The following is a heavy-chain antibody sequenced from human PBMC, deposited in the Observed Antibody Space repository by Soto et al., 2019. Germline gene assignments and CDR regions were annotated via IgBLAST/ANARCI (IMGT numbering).Heavy chain of an antibody. V-gene: IGHV1-3*01. CDR2: INPGNGDT. J-gene: IGHJ5*02. CDR1: GYTFSNFA. Sequence: ASVKVSCKAIGYTFSNFAVHLMRQSPGQSLEWMGWINPGNGDTQYSRNFQGRVTITRDKSASTAYMELSSLRSEDTAVYYCARDRVVPAAMATNNWFDPWGQGTLVTVSS. D-gene: IGHD2-2*01. CDR3: ARDRVVPAAMATNNWFDP.